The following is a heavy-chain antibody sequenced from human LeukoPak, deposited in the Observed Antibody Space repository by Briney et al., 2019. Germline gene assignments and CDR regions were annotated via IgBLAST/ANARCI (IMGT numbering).Heavy chain of an antibody. J-gene: IGHJ4*01. CDR3: ARSSGYHSFVGYNFDY. Sequence: PAWTLSLTRNVPGGSLTSDKWVAIRQPPGNGRERIAHIYYTGNTNYNPSLKSRVTISVDTSKNQFSLKMTSVTAADTAVYYCARSSGYHSFVGYNFDYWGDGTLVTVSS. CDR2: IYYTGNT. CDR1: GGSLTSDK. V-gene: IGHV4-59*01. D-gene: IGHD3-22*01.